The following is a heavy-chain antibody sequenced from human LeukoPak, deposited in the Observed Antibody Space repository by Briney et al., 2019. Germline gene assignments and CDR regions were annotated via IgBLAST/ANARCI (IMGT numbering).Heavy chain of an antibody. D-gene: IGHD3-10*01. CDR1: DGSFSGYH. J-gene: IGHJ4*02. Sequence: SETLSLTCGVYDGSFSGYHWSWIRQPPGKGLEWIGEINHSGSTNYNPSLKSRVTISVDTSKNQFSLKLSSVTAADTAVYYCARRAIGGYSGHWGQGTLVTVSS. CDR3: ARRAIGGYSGH. V-gene: IGHV4-34*01. CDR2: INHSGST.